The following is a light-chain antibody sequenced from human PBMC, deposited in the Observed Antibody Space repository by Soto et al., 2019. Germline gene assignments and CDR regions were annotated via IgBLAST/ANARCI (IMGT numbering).Light chain of an antibody. CDR3: QQYNNWPGT. Sequence: IVSTQPPATLSLSPGERPTLWCVASQNVNSNLAWYQQKPGQAPRLLIYGASTRATGIPARFSGSGSGTEFTLTISSLQAEDVAVYYCQQYNNWPGTFGQGTKVDI. J-gene: IGKJ1*01. V-gene: IGKV3-15*01. CDR2: GAS. CDR1: QNVNSN.